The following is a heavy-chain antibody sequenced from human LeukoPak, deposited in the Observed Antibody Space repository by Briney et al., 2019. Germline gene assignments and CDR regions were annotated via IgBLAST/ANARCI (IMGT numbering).Heavy chain of an antibody. CDR3: ARGYSSSWYAYYFDY. D-gene: IGHD6-13*01. CDR1: GGSISSGDYY. Sequence: SQTLSLTCTVSGGSISSGDYYWTWIRQHPGKGLEWIGYIYYSGSTYYNPSLKSRVTISVDTSKNRFSLKLSSVTAADTAVYYCARGYSSSWYAYYFDYWGQGTLVTVSS. J-gene: IGHJ4*02. CDR2: IYYSGST. V-gene: IGHV4-31*03.